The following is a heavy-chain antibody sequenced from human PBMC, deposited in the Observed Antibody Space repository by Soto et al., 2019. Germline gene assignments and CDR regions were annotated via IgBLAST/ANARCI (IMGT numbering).Heavy chain of an antibody. CDR1: VFPFSDYY. V-gene: IGHV3-11*01. D-gene: IGHD4-17*01. CDR2: ISGNGEII. CDR3: ARDVDADFRTDFDY. J-gene: IGHJ4*02. Sequence: GGSLRLSCAASVFPFSDYYIHWIRRAPGKGLEWISYISGNGEIIQYAASARGRFTISRDNAENSVYLEMDSLRAEDTALYYSARDVDADFRTDFDYWGRGTLVTVSS.